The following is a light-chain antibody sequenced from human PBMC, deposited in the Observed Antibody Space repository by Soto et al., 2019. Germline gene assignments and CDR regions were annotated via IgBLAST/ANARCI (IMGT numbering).Light chain of an antibody. J-gene: IGKJ3*01. V-gene: IGKV3-20*01. CDR1: QSVSSNY. Sequence: EFVLTQSPGTLSLSPGERATLSCRAGQSVSSNYLAWYQQKPGQAPRLLIYGASSRATGIPDRFSGSGSGTDFTLSISRLEPEDFAVYSCQQYGGSALFTFGPGTKVDIK. CDR2: GAS. CDR3: QQYGGSALFT.